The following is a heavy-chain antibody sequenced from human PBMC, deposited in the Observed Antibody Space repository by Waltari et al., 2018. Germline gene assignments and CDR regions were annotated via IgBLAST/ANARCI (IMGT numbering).Heavy chain of an antibody. J-gene: IGHJ6*02. CDR3: AKDRRETYYDILTVYGMDV. Sequence: EVQLVESGGGLVQPGRSLRLSCAASGFTFDDYAMHWVRQAPGKGLEWVSGISWNSGSIGYADSVKGRFTISRDNSKNTLYLQMNSLRAEDTAVYYCAKDRRETYYDILTVYGMDVWGQGTTVTVSS. V-gene: IGHV3-9*01. CDR2: ISWNSGSI. D-gene: IGHD3-9*01. CDR1: GFTFDDYA.